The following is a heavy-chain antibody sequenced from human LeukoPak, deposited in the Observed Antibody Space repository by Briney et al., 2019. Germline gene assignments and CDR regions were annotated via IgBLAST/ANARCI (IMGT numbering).Heavy chain of an antibody. CDR1: GFSLSTGVG. J-gene: IGHJ4*02. CDR2: IYWHDDK. Sequence: SGPTLVNPTQTLTLTCTFSGFSLSTGVGVGWIRQPPGKALEWLALIYWHDDKRYSPSLKSRLAITKDTSKNQVVLTMTDMDPVDTGTYSCAHRGGYSTSWWGAYFDYWGQGTLVTVSS. CDR3: AHRGGYSTSWWGAYFDY. D-gene: IGHD6-13*01. V-gene: IGHV2-5*01.